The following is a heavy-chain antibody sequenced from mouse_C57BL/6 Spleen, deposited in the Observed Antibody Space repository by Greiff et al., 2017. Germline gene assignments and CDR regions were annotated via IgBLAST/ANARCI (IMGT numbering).Heavy chain of an antibody. J-gene: IGHJ2*01. CDR2: IDPETGGT. CDR1: GYTFTDYE. CDR3: TRWRYLDY. Sequence: VQLQQSGAELVRPGASVTLSCKASGYTFTDYEMHWVKQTPVHGLGWIGAIDPETGGTAYNQKFKGKAILTADKSSSTAYMELRSLTSEDSAVYYCTRWRYLDYWGQGTTLTVSS. V-gene: IGHV1-15*01.